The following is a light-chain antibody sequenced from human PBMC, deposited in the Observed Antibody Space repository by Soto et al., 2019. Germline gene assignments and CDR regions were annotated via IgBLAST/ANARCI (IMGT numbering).Light chain of an antibody. CDR1: HSISNY. J-gene: IGKJ2*03. CDR2: TAS. V-gene: IGKV1-39*01. Sequence: IPRTQSPSSLPASVGDRVTITCRASHSISNYLNWYQQKPGKAPNLLIYTASSLQSGVPSRFSGSGSGTDFTLTISSLQPEDFATYYCQQSYSTPYSFGQGTKVDIK. CDR3: QQSYSTPYS.